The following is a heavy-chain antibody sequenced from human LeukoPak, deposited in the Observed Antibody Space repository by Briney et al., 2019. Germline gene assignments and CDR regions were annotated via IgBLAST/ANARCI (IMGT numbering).Heavy chain of an antibody. CDR2: INPKSGGA. D-gene: IGHD1-1*01. CDR1: GYTFTDYY. V-gene: IGHV1-2*06. CDR3: ARGYDGDY. J-gene: IGHJ4*02. Sequence: ASVKVSCKTSGYTFTDYYIHWVRQAPGQGLEWMGRINPKSGGADFAQKYQGRVTMIRDTSIGTAYMELNRLTSDDTAVFYCARGYDGDYWGQGTLVTVSS.